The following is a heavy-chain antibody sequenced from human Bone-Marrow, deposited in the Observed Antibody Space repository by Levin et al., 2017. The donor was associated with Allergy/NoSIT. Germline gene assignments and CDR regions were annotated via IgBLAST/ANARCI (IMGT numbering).Heavy chain of an antibody. CDR1: GFNFEVYG. CDR2: ISYDGSEK. D-gene: IGHD3-10*01. V-gene: IGHV3-30*03. J-gene: IGHJ6*02. CDR3: VRNSASTLGWRMDV. Sequence: PGGSLRLSCAASGFNFEVYGIHWVRQAPGKGLEWVSIISYDGSEKYFADSVKGRFTISRDNAKNTVSLQMNSLRNEDTALYYCVRNSASTLGWRMDVWGQGTMVTVSS.